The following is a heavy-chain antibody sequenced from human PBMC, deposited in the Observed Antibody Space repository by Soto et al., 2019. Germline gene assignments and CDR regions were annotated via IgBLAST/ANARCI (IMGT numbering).Heavy chain of an antibody. CDR3: VRIVLPLSGSYPDY. CDR1: GYTFTSYP. CDR2: INAGTDIT. J-gene: IGHJ4*02. D-gene: IGHD3-10*01. Sequence: QVQLVQSGAEVKKPGSSVRVSCKASGYTFTSYPMHWVRQAPGQGLEWMGWINAGTDITQYSQKFQGRVTITRDTSASTLFMDLRSLRSEDTAVYYCVRIVLPLSGSYPDYWGQGTLITVSS. V-gene: IGHV1-3*01.